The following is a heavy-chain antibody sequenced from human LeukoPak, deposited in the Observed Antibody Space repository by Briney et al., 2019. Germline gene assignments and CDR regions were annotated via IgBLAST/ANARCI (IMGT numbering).Heavy chain of an antibody. CDR1: GFTFTNHG. D-gene: IGHD5-12*01. V-gene: IGHV3-30*03. J-gene: IGHJ4*02. CDR3: ARGGYDNGGGYFDF. Sequence: PGGSLRLSCAASGFTFTNHGIHWVRQAPGKGLQWMATVSDDGTYTYYADSVKGRFTISRDNSKNTLFLQMNSLRAEDTAVYFCARGGYDNGGGYFDFWGQGALVTVSS. CDR2: VSDDGTYT.